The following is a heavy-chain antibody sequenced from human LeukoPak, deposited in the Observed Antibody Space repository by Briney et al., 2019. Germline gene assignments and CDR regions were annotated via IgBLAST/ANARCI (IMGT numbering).Heavy chain of an antibody. D-gene: IGHD6-13*01. CDR2: IKQDGSEK. Sequence: SGGSLRLSCAASGFTFSSYWMSWVRQAPGKGLEWVANIKQDGSEKYNVDSVKGRFTISRDNAKNSLYLQMNSLRAEDTAVYYCARVDRIAAAGRQVLDAFDIWGQGTMVTVSS. CDR1: GFTFSSYW. V-gene: IGHV3-7*01. J-gene: IGHJ3*02. CDR3: ARVDRIAAAGRQVLDAFDI.